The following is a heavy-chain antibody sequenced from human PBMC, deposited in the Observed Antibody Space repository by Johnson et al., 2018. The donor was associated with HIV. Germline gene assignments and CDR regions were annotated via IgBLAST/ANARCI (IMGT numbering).Heavy chain of an antibody. V-gene: IGHV3-53*01. Sequence: VQLVESGGGLIQPGGSLRLSCAASGFTVSSHYLSWVRQAPGKGLEWVSVIYSGGSTYYADSVKGRFTISRDNSKNTLYLQMNSLRAEDTAVYYCARNGDGYTPDAFDIWGQGTVVTVSS. CDR2: IYSGGST. J-gene: IGHJ3*02. CDR1: GFTVSSHY. D-gene: IGHD5-24*01. CDR3: ARNGDGYTPDAFDI.